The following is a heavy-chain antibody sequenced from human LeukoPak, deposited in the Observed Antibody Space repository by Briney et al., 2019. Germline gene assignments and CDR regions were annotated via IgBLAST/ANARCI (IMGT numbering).Heavy chain of an antibody. CDR3: EKYLMASRYCSSGSCYGKFDS. CDR1: GFTFSSYA. J-gene: IGHJ4*02. V-gene: IGHV3-23*01. D-gene: IGHD2-15*01. CDR2: ISGSGGST. Sequence: GGSLRLSCAASGFTFSSYAMSWVRQAPGKGLEWVSAISGSGGSTYYADSVKGRFTISRDNSKNTLYLQMNTLRAEDTAVYYCEKYLMASRYCSSGSCYGKFDSWGQGTLVTVSS.